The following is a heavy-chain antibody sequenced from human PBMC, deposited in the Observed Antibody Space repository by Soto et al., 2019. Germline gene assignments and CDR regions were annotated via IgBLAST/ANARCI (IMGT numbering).Heavy chain of an antibody. CDR2: MNPNSGNT. Sequence: ASVKVSCKASGYTFTSYGISWVRQAPGQGLEWMGWMNPNSGNTGYAQKFQGRVTMTRNTSISTAYMELSSLRSEDTAVYYCARAYYDFWSGFYRQRNYYYYYYMDVWGKGTRVTVSS. CDR3: ARAYYDFWSGFYRQRNYYYYYYMDV. V-gene: IGHV1-8*02. J-gene: IGHJ6*03. CDR1: GYTFTSYG. D-gene: IGHD3-3*01.